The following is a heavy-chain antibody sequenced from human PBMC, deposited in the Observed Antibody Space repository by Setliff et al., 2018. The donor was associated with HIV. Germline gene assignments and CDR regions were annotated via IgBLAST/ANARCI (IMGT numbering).Heavy chain of an antibody. V-gene: IGHV4-34*01. Sequence: LSLTCAVYGGSFSGYYWSWIRQPPGKGLEWIGEINHSGSTNYNPSLKSRVTISVNTSKNQFSLKLSSVTAADTAVYYCARGTSGSGWYLDYYYYGMDVWGQGTTVTVSS. CDR2: INHSGST. CDR3: ARGTSGSGWYLDYYYYGMDV. CDR1: GGSFSGYY. J-gene: IGHJ6*02. D-gene: IGHD6-19*01.